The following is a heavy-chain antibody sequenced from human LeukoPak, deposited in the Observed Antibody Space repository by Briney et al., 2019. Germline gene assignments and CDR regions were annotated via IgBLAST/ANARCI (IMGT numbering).Heavy chain of an antibody. Sequence: ASVKVSCKASGYTFTSYAMNWVRQAPGQGLEWMGWINTNTGNPTYAQGFTGRFVFSLDTSVSTAYLQISSLKAEDTAVYYCARRYRDYYYYYMDVWGKGTTVTISS. CDR1: GYTFTSYA. J-gene: IGHJ6*03. V-gene: IGHV7-4-1*02. CDR2: INTNTGNP. D-gene: IGHD4-11*01. CDR3: ARRYRDYYYYYMDV.